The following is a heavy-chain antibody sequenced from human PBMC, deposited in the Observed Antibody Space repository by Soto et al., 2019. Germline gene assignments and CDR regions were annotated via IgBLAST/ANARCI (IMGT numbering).Heavy chain of an antibody. J-gene: IGHJ4*02. CDR1: GGSISSGGYY. CDR2: LYYSGST. CDR3: ALRLGDPGRLYFDY. Sequence: QVQLQESGPGLVKPSQTLSLTCTVSGGSISSGGYYCSWIRQHPGKGLEWIGYLYYSGSTYYNPSLKSRVSISVDTSKNQFSLKLSSVTAADTAVYYCALRLGDPGRLYFDYWGQGTLVTVSS. V-gene: IGHV4-31*03. D-gene: IGHD3-16*01.